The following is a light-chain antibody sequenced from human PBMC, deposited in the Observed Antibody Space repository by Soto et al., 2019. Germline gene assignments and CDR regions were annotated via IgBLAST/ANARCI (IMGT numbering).Light chain of an antibody. CDR3: QQYYSYPYT. V-gene: IGKV1-5*01. CDR1: QSISTW. Sequence: DIQMTQSPSTLSASVGDRVTIACRTSQSISTWLAWYQQKPGKAPKLLIYDVSTLESGVPSRFSGSGSGTDFTLTISCLQSEDFATYYCQQYYSYPYTFGQGTRLEIK. CDR2: DVS. J-gene: IGKJ5*01.